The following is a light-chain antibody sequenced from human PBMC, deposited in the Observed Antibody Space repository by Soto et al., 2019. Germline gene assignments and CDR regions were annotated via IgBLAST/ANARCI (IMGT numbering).Light chain of an antibody. V-gene: IGKV1-5*03. CDR2: KAS. CDR3: QQYNGYSSVT. J-gene: IGKJ4*01. CDR1: QSIGEY. Sequence: DIQMTQSPSTLSASVGDRVPITCRASQSIGEYLAWYQQKPGTAPKLLISKASFLETGVPSRFSGSGSGTEFTLAISGLQSDDFATYYCQQYNGYSSVTFGGGTKVDIK.